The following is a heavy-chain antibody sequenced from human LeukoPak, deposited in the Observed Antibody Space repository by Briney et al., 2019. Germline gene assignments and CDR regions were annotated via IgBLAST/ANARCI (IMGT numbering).Heavy chain of an antibody. V-gene: IGHV1-2*02. CDR1: GYTFTGYY. Sequence: GASVKVSCKAFGYTFTGYYMHWVRQAPGQGLEWMGWINPNSGGTNYAQKFQGRVTMTRDTSISTAYMELSRLRSDDTAVYYCARVLQVSGIAAAGTTLDVFDYWGQGTLVTVSS. CDR2: INPNSGGT. D-gene: IGHD6-13*01. J-gene: IGHJ4*02. CDR3: ARVLQVSGIAAAGTTLDVFDY.